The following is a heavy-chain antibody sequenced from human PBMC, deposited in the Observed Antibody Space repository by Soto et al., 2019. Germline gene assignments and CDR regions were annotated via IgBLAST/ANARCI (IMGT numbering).Heavy chain of an antibody. CDR2: INPNSGGT. D-gene: IGHD3-3*01. CDR3: ARDQTYYDVWSGYYTSYGIGV. J-gene: IGHJ6*02. Sequence: QVQLVQSGAEVKKPGASVKVSCKASGYTFNGYYMHWVRQAPGQGLEWMGWINPNSGGTNYAQKFQGRVTMTRDTSISTAYMELSKLRSGDTAVYYCARDQTYYDVWSGYYTSYGIGVWGQGTPVTASS. CDR1: GYTFNGYY. V-gene: IGHV1-2*02.